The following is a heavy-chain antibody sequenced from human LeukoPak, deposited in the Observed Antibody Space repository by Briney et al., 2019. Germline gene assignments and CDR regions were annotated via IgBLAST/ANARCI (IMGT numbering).Heavy chain of an antibody. V-gene: IGHV5-51*01. J-gene: IGHJ4*02. CDR2: IYPGDSDT. CDR3: ARHYYDYVWGSYGIDY. Sequence: GESLKISCKGSGYSFSNYWIGWVRQMPGKGLEWMGIIYPGDSDTRYSPSFQGQVTISADKFISTAYLQWSSLKASDTAMYYCARHYYDYVWGSYGIDYWGQGTLVTVSS. CDR1: GYSFSNYW. D-gene: IGHD3-16*01.